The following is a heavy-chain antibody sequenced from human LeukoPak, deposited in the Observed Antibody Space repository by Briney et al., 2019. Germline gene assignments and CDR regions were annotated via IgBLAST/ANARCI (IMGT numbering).Heavy chain of an antibody. CDR3: ARDRARSGRVNFDI. Sequence: ASVKVSCKASGYTFTDYYMHWVRQAPSQEPDWMGCINPNSGDTNYAQKLQGRVTMNRETSISTAYMELSRLTSDDRAVYYCARDRARSGRVNFDIWGQGTMVTLSS. CDR2: INPNSGDT. V-gene: IGHV1-2*02. CDR1: GYTFTDYY. J-gene: IGHJ3*02. D-gene: IGHD3-16*01.